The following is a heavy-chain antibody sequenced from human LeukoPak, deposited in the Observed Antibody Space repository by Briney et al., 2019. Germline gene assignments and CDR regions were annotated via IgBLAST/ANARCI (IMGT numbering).Heavy chain of an antibody. CDR1: GGTFSSYA. J-gene: IGHJ4*02. Sequence: WASVTVSCKASGGTFSSYAISWVRQAPGQGLEWMGGIIPIFGTANYAQKFQGRVTITADKSTSTAYMELSSLRSEDTAVYYCARLVWSPGQQRNLYYFDYWGQGTLVTVSS. D-gene: IGHD6-13*01. V-gene: IGHV1-69*06. CDR3: ARLVWSPGQQRNLYYFDY. CDR2: IIPIFGTA.